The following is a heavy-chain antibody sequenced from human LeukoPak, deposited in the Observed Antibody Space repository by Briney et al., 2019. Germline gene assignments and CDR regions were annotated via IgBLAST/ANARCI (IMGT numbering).Heavy chain of an antibody. V-gene: IGHV5-51*01. J-gene: IGHJ4*02. CDR2: IYCGDSDT. CDR3: ARLFGGSYSHFDY. D-gene: IGHD1-26*01. CDR1: GYSFPNYW. Sequence: PGESLKISCKGSGYSFPNYWIGWVRQMPGKGLEWMGVIYCGDSDTRYSPSFQGQVTISVDKSISTAYLQWSSLKASDTAMYYCARLFGGSYSHFDYWGQGTLVTVSS.